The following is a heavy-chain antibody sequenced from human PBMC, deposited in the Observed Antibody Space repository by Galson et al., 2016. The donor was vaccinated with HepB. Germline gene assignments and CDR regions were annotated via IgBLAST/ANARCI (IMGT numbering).Heavy chain of an antibody. D-gene: IGHD5-12*01. CDR1: GGSITSGDYY. V-gene: IGHV4-31*03. J-gene: IGHJ3*02. CDR2: IFYSRST. Sequence: LSLTCTVSGGSITSGDYYWSWIRQRPGQGLEWIGYIFYSRSTYYNPSLKSRVIISVDTSKNQFSLRPTSVTAADTAVYYCATGSLPLGIAATSVFDIWGQGTVVTVSS. CDR3: ATGSLPLGIAATSVFDI.